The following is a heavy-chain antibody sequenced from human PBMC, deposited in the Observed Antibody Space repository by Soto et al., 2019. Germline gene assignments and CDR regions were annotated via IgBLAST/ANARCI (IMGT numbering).Heavy chain of an antibody. Sequence: GASVKVSCKTSGYTFGHYYRHWVRQAPGQGVEWLGWLNPNGGATNYAQKVQGRVTMTHDASISTVHMELSSLTPDDTAVYYCARFNVVRMVSAGLDFWGLGTLVTVSS. CDR3: ARFNVVRMVSAGLDF. CDR1: GYTFGHYY. J-gene: IGHJ1*01. V-gene: IGHV1-2*02. D-gene: IGHD2-21*01. CDR2: LNPNGGAT.